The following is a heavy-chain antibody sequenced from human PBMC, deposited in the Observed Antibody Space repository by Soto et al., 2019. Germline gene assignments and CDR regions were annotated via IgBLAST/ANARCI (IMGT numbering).Heavy chain of an antibody. CDR1: GYSFTNYG. CDR3: ARERGVAPPVAGNTHSYYYMDV. Sequence: QDQLVQSGVEVKKPGASVKVSCKASGYSFTNYGITWVRQAPGQGVEWMGWISAYNGNTNYAQKFQGRVTMTTDASTSTAYLELRSLRSEDTAVYYCARERGVAPPVAGNTHSYYYMDVWGKGTTVPVSS. V-gene: IGHV1-18*01. J-gene: IGHJ6*03. D-gene: IGHD6-19*01. CDR2: ISAYNGNT.